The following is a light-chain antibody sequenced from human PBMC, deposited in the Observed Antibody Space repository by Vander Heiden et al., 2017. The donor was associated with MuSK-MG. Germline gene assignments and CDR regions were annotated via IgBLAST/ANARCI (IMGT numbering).Light chain of an antibody. CDR1: SSNIGAGYD. Sequence: QPVLTQPPLVSGAPGQRVTIPCTESSSNIGAGYDVHWYQQLPGTAPKLLIYGNSNRPSGVPDRFSGSKSGTSASPAITGLQAEDEADYYCQSYDSSLSGYVFGTGTKVTVL. CDR2: GNS. CDR3: QSYDSSLSGYV. J-gene: IGLJ1*01. V-gene: IGLV1-40*01.